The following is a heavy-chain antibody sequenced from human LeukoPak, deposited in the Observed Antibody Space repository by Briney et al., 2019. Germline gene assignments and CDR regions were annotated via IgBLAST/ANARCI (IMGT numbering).Heavy chain of an antibody. CDR2: INHSGST. V-gene: IGHV4-34*01. Sequence: SETLSLTCAVYGGSFSGYHWSWIRQPPGKGLEWIGEINHSGSTNYNPSLKSRVTISVDTSKNQFSLKLSSVTAADTAVYYCARGYYYDSSGYVTAPIGYWGQGTLVTVSS. CDR1: GGSFSGYH. J-gene: IGHJ4*02. CDR3: ARGYYYDSSGYVTAPIGY. D-gene: IGHD3-22*01.